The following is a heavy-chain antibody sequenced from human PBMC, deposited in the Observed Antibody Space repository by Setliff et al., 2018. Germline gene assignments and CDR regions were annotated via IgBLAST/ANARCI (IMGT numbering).Heavy chain of an antibody. J-gene: IGHJ4*02. Sequence: ASVKVSCKASGYTLTNYYMHWVRQAPGQGLEWMGWMHPNSGNTGYAQKFQGRVTMTSNTAINTAYMELMRLTSEDTAVYYCVTAQGAEHFDYWGQGSLVTVSS. CDR1: GYTLTNYY. V-gene: IGHV1-8*02. CDR2: MHPNSGNT. D-gene: IGHD3-16*01. CDR3: VTAQGAEHFDY.